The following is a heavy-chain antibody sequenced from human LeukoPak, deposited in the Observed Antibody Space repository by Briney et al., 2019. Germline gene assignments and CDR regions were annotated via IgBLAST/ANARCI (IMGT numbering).Heavy chain of an antibody. CDR1: GFTFSSYA. J-gene: IGHJ4*02. Sequence: GRSLRLSPAASGFTFSSYAMPLVRQALGKGLEWVAVISYEGIKKDSADSIKGRCTHSRDNSKNTLYLQMNSLKAEDTAVYYCARDSEYSVGWWEGFFDYWGQGTLVIVSS. CDR3: ARDSEYSVGWWEGFFDY. CDR2: ISYEGIKK. D-gene: IGHD6-19*01. V-gene: IGHV3-30*01.